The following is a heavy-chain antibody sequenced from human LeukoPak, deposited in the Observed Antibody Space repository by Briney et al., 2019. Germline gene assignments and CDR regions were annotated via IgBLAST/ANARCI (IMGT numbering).Heavy chain of an antibody. CDR1: GFTFSSYW. J-gene: IGHJ5*02. CDR2: VNTAGSGT. V-gene: IGHV3-74*01. D-gene: IGHD2/OR15-2a*01. Sequence: GGCLRLSCAASGFTFSSYWMHWVRQAPGKGLVWVSRVNTAGSGTTYADSVKGRFTISRDNAKNTLYLQMNSLRAEDTAVYYCVRVVSTNWFDPWGQGTLVTVSS. CDR3: VRVVSTNWFDP.